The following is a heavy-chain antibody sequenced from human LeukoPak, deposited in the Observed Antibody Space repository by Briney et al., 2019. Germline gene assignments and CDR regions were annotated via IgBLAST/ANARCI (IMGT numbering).Heavy chain of an antibody. CDR3: ARTVKSGSYSFDF. V-gene: IGHV3-23*01. CDR2: ITNLAYAT. J-gene: IGHJ4*02. D-gene: IGHD1-26*01. CDR1: GFTFSSYA. Sequence: GGSLRLSCAASGFTFSSYAMSWVRQAPGKGLEWVSTITNLAYATYYADPVKGRFALSRDNSRSTLYLQMNSLRAEDTAVYYCARTVKSGSYSFDFWGQGTLLTVAS.